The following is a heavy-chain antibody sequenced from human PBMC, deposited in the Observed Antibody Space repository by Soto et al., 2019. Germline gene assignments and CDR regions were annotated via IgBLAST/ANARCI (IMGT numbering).Heavy chain of an antibody. J-gene: IGHJ3*02. CDR1: GGSVSSGSYY. CDR3: ARTPLMVYGPFDI. V-gene: IGHV4-61*01. D-gene: IGHD2-8*01. Sequence: SETLSLTCTVSGGSVSSGSYYWSWIRQPPGKGLEWIGYIYYSGSTNYNTSLKSRVTISVDTSKNQFSLKLSSVTAADTAVYYCARTPLMVYGPFDIWGQGTMVTVSS. CDR2: IYYSGST.